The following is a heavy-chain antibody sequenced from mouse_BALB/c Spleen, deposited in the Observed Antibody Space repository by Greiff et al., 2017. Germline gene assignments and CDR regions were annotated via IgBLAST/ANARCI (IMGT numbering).Heavy chain of an antibody. V-gene: IGHV1-15*01. CDR3: TGYGSPWFAY. D-gene: IGHD2-10*02. Sequence: QVQLQQSGAELVRPGASVTLSCKASGYTFTDYEMHWVKQTPVHGLEWIGAIDPETGGTAYNQKFKGKDTLTADKSSSTAYMELRSLTSEDSAVYYCTGYGSPWFAYWGQGTLVTVSA. J-gene: IGHJ3*01. CDR2: IDPETGGT. CDR1: GYTFTDYE.